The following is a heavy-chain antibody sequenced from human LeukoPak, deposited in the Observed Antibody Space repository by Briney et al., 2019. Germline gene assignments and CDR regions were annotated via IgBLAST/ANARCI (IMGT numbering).Heavy chain of an antibody. CDR2: ISIYNGNT. J-gene: IGHJ4*02. Sequence: APVKVSCKASGYTFTSYGITWVRQAPGQGLEWMGWISIYNGNTNYAQKLQGRVTMTTDTSTSTAYMELRSLRSDDTAVYYCARAVVYDNVWGSYPTDYWGQGTLVTVSS. CDR3: ARAVVYDNVWGSYPTDY. D-gene: IGHD3-16*01. V-gene: IGHV1-18*01. CDR1: GYTFTSYG.